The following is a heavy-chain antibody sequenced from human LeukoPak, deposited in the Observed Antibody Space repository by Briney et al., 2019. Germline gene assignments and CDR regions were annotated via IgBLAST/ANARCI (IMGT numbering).Heavy chain of an antibody. CDR3: ARDVISGTYYVDY. Sequence: GASVKVSCKASGYRFTSYGFSWVRQAPGQGLEWMGWISAYSGTTDYPQKVQGRVTMTTDTSTTTAYMELRSLRSDDTAVYYCARDVISGTYYVDYWGQGTLVTVSS. J-gene: IGHJ4*02. D-gene: IGHD3-10*01. CDR1: GYRFTSYG. V-gene: IGHV1-18*01. CDR2: ISAYSGTT.